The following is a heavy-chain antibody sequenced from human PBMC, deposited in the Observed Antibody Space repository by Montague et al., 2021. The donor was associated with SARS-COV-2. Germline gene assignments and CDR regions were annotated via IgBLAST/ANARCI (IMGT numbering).Heavy chain of an antibody. CDR1: GFTFSSYE. V-gene: IGHV3-48*03. J-gene: IGHJ4*02. Sequence: SLRLSCAASGFTFSSYEMNWVRQAPGKGLEWVSYISSTGSTIFYSDSVKGLFTISRDNAKNSLYLQMNSLRAEGTAVYYCASRAPTRIVLMVYAIGGYFDYWGQGTLVTVSS. D-gene: IGHD2-8*01. CDR2: ISSTGSTI. CDR3: ASRAPTRIVLMVYAIGGYFDY.